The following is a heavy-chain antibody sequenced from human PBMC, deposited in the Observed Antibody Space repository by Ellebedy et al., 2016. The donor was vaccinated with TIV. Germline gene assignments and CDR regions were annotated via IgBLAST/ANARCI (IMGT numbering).Heavy chain of an antibody. CDR1: GFTFSYYW. V-gene: IGHV3-7*03. CDR2: IKQDGSEK. J-gene: IGHJ3*02. CDR3: ARESSSGWYRDAFDI. Sequence: PGGSLRLSCAASGFTFSYYWMSWVRQPPGKGLEWVANIKQDGSEKYYVDSVKGRFTISRDNAKNSLYLQMNSLRAEDTAVYYCARESSSGWYRDAFDIWGQGTVVTVSS. D-gene: IGHD6-19*01.